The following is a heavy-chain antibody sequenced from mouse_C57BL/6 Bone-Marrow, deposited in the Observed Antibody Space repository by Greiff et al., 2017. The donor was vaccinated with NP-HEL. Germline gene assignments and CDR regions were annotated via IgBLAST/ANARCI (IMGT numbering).Heavy chain of an antibody. CDR1: GYTFTDYN. CDR2: INPNNGGT. J-gene: IGHJ3*01. V-gene: IGHV1-18*01. D-gene: IGHD2-3*01. CDR3: ARWVGGYDGYYGFAY. Sequence: VQLQQSGPELVKPGASVKIPCKASGYTFTDYNMDWVKQSHGKSLEWIGDINPNNGGTIYNQKFKGKATLTVDKSSSTAYMELRSLTSEDTAVYYCARWVGGYDGYYGFAYWGQGTLVTVSA.